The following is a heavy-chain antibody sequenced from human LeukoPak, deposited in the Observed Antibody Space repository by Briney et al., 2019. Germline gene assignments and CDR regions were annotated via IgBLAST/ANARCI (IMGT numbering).Heavy chain of an antibody. J-gene: IGHJ5*02. D-gene: IGHD2-2*02. Sequence: ASVKVSCKASGYTFTGYYMHWVRQAPGQGLEWMGWINPNSGGTHYAQKLQGRVTMSRDTSISTAYMELSRLRSDDTAVYYCARRYCSSTSCYKAFGWFDPWGQGTLVTVSS. CDR1: GYTFTGYY. V-gene: IGHV1-2*02. CDR3: ARRYCSSTSCYKAFGWFDP. CDR2: INPNSGGT.